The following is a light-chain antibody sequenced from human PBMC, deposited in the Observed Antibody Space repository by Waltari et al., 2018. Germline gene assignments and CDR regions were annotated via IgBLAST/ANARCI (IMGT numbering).Light chain of an antibody. V-gene: IGLV2-14*03. CDR3: SSYTSSNSVV. CDR2: DVS. J-gene: IGLJ2*01. CDR1: SSDVGGYNY. Sequence: QSALTQPASVSGSPGQSITISCPGTSSDVGGYNYVSWYQQLPGKAPNLMIYDVSNRPSVVSNRFSASKSGNTASLTISGLQAEDEADYYCSSYTSSNSVVFGGGTKLTV.